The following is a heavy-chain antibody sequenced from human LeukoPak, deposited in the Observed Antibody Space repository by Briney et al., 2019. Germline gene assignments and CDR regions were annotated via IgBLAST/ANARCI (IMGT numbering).Heavy chain of an antibody. Sequence: GGSLRLSSAASGFTFSSYSMNWVRQAPGKGLEWVSYIGTTTSSIYYADSVKGRFTISRDNAKKSLYLQMNSLRAEDTAVYYCARGIGSATVLDWFDPWGQGTLVTVSS. V-gene: IGHV3-48*04. CDR3: ARGIGSATVLDWFDP. J-gene: IGHJ5*02. CDR1: GFTFSSYS. D-gene: IGHD5/OR15-5a*01. CDR2: IGTTTSSI.